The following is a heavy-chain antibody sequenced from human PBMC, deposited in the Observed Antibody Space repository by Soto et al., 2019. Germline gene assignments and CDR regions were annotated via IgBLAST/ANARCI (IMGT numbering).Heavy chain of an antibody. J-gene: IGHJ6*03. CDR2: IYPGDSDT. CDR1: GYSFTKFW. Sequence: RGESLKISCQASGYSFTKFWIGWVRQMPGKGLEWMGIIYPGDSDTKYSPSFQGQVTISADKSITTAYLQWSSLKASDTAIYYCARATPAYYMDVWGKGTTVTVSS. V-gene: IGHV5-51*01. CDR3: ARATPAYYMDV. D-gene: IGHD2-15*01.